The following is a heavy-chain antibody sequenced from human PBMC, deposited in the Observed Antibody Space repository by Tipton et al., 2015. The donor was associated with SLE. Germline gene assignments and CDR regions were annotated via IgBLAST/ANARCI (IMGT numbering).Heavy chain of an antibody. CDR3: ARTDLSGYQVY. CDR2: IYYSGST. V-gene: IGHV4-30-4*01. J-gene: IGHJ4*02. Sequence: TLSLTCTVSGGSISSGDYYWSWIRQPPGKGLEWIGYIYYSGSTYYNPSLKSRVTISVDTSKNQFSLKLSSVTAADTAVYYCARTDLSGYQVYWGQGTLVTVSS. D-gene: IGHD5-12*01. CDR1: GGSISSGDYY.